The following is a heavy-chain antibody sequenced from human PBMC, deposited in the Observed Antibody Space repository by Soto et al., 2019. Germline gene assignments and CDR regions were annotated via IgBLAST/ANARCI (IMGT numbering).Heavy chain of an antibody. J-gene: IGHJ4*02. V-gene: IGHV1-3*05. CDR3: ARSIVVVTALDY. D-gene: IGHD2-21*02. Sequence: QVQLMQSGAEEKKPGASVKVSCKASGYTFTSYAIHWVRQAPGQRLEWMGWINAGNGNTKYSQKFQGRVTITRDTSASTAYMELSSLRSEDTAVYYCARSIVVVTALDYWGQGTLVTVSS. CDR2: INAGNGNT. CDR1: GYTFTSYA.